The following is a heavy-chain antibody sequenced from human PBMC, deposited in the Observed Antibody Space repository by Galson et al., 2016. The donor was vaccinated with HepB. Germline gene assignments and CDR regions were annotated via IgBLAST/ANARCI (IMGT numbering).Heavy chain of an antibody. CDR1: GFSLSTSGVG. V-gene: IGHV2-5*02. Sequence: PALVKPTQTLTLTCTFSGFSLSTSGVGVSWIRQPPGKALEWLALIYWDGDKHYSPSLRSRLTITKDTSENQVVLTMTNMDPVDTGTYYCANFSSGWYSVGRAFDIWGQGTIVTVSS. J-gene: IGHJ3*02. CDR2: IYWDGDK. D-gene: IGHD6-19*01. CDR3: ANFSSGWYSVGRAFDI.